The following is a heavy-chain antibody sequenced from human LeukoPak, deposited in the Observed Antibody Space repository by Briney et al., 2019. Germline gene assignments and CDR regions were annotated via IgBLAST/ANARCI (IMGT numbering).Heavy chain of an antibody. Sequence: SETLSLTCTVSGGSISSYYWSWIRQPPGKGLEWIGYIYYSGSTNYNPSLKSRVTISVDTSKNQFSLKLSSVTAADTAVYYCASRENYYGSGIDYWGQGTLVTVSS. CDR1: GGSISSYY. D-gene: IGHD3-10*01. CDR2: IYYSGST. J-gene: IGHJ4*02. CDR3: ASRENYYGSGIDY. V-gene: IGHV4-59*08.